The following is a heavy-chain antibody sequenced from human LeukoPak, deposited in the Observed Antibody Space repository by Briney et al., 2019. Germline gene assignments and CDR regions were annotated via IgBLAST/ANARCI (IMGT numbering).Heavy chain of an antibody. CDR3: ARDRIAYYYDSSGYYH. CDR1: GYTFTGHY. D-gene: IGHD3-22*01. J-gene: IGHJ5*02. V-gene: IGHV1-2*02. Sequence: ASVKVSCKASGYTFTGHYLHWVRQAPGQGLEWMGWINPSNGDTDYAQKFQGRVTITADKSTSTAYMELSSLRSEDTAVYYCARDRIAYYYDSSGYYHWGQGTLVTVSS. CDR2: INPSNGDT.